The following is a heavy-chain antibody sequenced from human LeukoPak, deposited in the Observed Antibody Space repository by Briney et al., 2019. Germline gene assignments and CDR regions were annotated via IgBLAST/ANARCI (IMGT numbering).Heavy chain of an antibody. D-gene: IGHD4-17*01. V-gene: IGHV3-66*01. J-gene: IGHJ4*02. CDR3: AKENWPTVTSPGRTSFDY. Sequence: GGSLRLSCAASGISVSSNYMSWVRQAPGKGLQWVSVIYVDGSTYYADSVKGRITISRDNSRNTLYPQMNSLRAEDTAVYYCAKENWPTVTSPGRTSFDYWGQGTLVTVSP. CDR1: GISVSSNY. CDR2: IYVDGST.